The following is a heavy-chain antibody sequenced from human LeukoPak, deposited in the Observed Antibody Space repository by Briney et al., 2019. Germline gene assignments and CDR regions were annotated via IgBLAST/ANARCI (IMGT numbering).Heavy chain of an antibody. CDR3: ARSAYCSGGACYSKTFDY. CDR2: IRFDGTNK. CDR1: GFTFSNYA. D-gene: IGHD2-15*01. V-gene: IGHV3-30*02. J-gene: IGHJ4*02. Sequence: GGSLRLSCAASGFTFSNYAMHWVRQAPGKELEWVVLIRFDGTNKYYADSVRGRFTISRDNSKNTLSLQMSSLRAEDTAVYYCARSAYCSGGACYSKTFDYWGQGTLVTVSS.